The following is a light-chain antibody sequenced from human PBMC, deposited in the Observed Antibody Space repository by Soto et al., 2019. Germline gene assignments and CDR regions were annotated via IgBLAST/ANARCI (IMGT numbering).Light chain of an antibody. J-gene: IGKJ1*01. CDR1: QSVSSNY. Sequence: EIVLTQSPGTLSLSPGERATISCRASQSVSSNYLAWYQQKPGQAPRLLIYAASNRASGIPDRFGGSGSGTDFTLTVSRLEPEEFAVYYCQQYGSAPWTFGQGTKVAI. V-gene: IGKV3-20*01. CDR3: QQYGSAPWT. CDR2: AAS.